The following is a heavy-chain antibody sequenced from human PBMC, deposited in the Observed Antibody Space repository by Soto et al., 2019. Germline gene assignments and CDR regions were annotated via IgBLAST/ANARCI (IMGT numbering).Heavy chain of an antibody. CDR2: ISPYTGNT. J-gene: IGHJ6*02. CDR3: VMVDNYVTPTPQDV. Sequence: QVQLVQSGGEVKKPGASVKVSCKASGYIFVNYSIAWVRQAPGQGLEWMGWISPYTGNTHSASKVQGRLTMTTDTSTSTAYMDLGSLTSDDTAVYYCVMVDNYVTPTPQDVWGQGTTVNVSS. V-gene: IGHV1-18*01. CDR1: GYIFVNYS. D-gene: IGHD3-16*01.